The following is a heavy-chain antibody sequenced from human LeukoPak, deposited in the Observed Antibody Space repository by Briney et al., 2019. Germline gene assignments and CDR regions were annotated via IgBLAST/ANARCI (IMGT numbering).Heavy chain of an antibody. CDR3: ARGWFGEHFDY. D-gene: IGHD3-10*01. CDR2: IGTAGDT. J-gene: IGHJ4*02. Sequence: GGSLRLSCAASGFTFSSYDMHWVRQATGKGLEWVSAIGTAGDTYYPGSVKGRFTISRENAKNSLYLQMNSLRAGDTAVYYCARGWFGEHFDYWGQGTLVTVSS. V-gene: IGHV3-13*01. CDR1: GFTFSSYD.